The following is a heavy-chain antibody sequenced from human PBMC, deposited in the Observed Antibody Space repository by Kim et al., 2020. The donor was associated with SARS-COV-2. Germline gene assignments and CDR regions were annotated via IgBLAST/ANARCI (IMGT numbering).Heavy chain of an antibody. V-gene: IGHV4-59*13. Sequence: SETLSLTCTVSGGSISSYYWSWIRQPPGKGLEWIGYIYYSGSTNYNPSLKSRVTISVDTSKNQFSLKLSSVTAADTAVYYCARGYYDSSGYYGTFDYWGQGTLVTVSS. CDR1: GGSISSYY. CDR3: ARGYYDSSGYYGTFDY. CDR2: IYYSGST. J-gene: IGHJ4*02. D-gene: IGHD3-22*01.